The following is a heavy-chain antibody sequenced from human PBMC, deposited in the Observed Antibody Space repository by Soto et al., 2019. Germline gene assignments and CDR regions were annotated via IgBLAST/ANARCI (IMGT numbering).Heavy chain of an antibody. CDR3: ARLYGGSYFDY. D-gene: IGHD1-26*01. CDR1: GFSFNINRVA. CDR2: IYWDDDK. J-gene: IGHJ4*02. Sequence: QITLKESGPTLVKPTQTLTLTCSFSGFSFNINRVAVGWIRQPPGKALEWLALIYWDDDKRYSPSLKNRLTXTXXTSKKQVVLTVTNMNPVDTATYYCARLYGGSYFDYWGQGPLVTVSS. V-gene: IGHV2-5*02.